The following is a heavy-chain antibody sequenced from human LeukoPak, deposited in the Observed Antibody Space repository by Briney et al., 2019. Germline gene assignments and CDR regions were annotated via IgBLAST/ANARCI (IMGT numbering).Heavy chain of an antibody. J-gene: IGHJ4*02. D-gene: IGHD1-1*01. Sequence: PGGSLRLSCAASGFTFSSYSMNWVRQAPGKGLEWVSCISSSGDIIYYADSVKGRFTISRDHAKSSLYLQMNSLRAEDTAVYYCARNLDIWGQGTLVTVSS. CDR3: ARNLDI. V-gene: IGHV3-48*04. CDR1: GFTFSSYS. CDR2: ISSSGDII.